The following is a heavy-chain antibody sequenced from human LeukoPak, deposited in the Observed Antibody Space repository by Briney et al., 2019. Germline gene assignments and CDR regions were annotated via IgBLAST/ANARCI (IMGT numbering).Heavy chain of an antibody. Sequence: ASVKVSCKASGYTFTSYDINWVRQATGQGLEWMGWMNPNSGNTGNAQKFQGRVTITRNTSISTAYMELSSLRSEDTVVYYCARDGSGSYSYYYYYGMDVWGQGTTVTVSS. CDR2: MNPNSGNT. CDR3: ARDGSGSYSYYYYYGMDV. CDR1: GYTFTSYD. J-gene: IGHJ6*02. V-gene: IGHV1-8*03. D-gene: IGHD3-10*01.